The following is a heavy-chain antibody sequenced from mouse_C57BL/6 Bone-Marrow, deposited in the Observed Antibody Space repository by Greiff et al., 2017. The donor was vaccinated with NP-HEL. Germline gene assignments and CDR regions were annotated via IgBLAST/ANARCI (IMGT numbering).Heavy chain of an antibody. J-gene: IGHJ2*01. D-gene: IGHD3-2*02. CDR2: ISNTADGYTT. CDR3: ARSSGYPYYFDY. Sequence: EVKLVESGGGLVQPGGSLSLSCAASGFTFTDYYMSWVRQPPGKALEWLGFISNTADGYTTEYSASVKGRFTISRDTSQSILYLQMNALRAEDSATYYCARSSGYPYYFDYWGQGTTLTVSS. V-gene: IGHV7-3*01. CDR1: GFTFTDYY.